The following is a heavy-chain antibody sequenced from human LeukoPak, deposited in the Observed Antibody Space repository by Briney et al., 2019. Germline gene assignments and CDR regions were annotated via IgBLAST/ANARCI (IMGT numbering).Heavy chain of an antibody. CDR3: ARDYCSTTSCYSKARFDY. Sequence: ASVKVSCKASGYTFTSYGISWVRQAPGQGLEWMGWISAYNGYTNYAQNLQGRVTMTIDTSASTGYMELRSLRSDDTAVYYCARDYCSTTSCYSKARFDYWGQGTLVTVSS. CDR2: ISAYNGYT. V-gene: IGHV1-18*01. J-gene: IGHJ4*02. CDR1: GYTFTSYG. D-gene: IGHD2-2*01.